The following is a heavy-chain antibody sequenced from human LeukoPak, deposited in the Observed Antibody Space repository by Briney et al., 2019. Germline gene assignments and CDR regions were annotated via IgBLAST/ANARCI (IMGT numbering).Heavy chain of an antibody. CDR3: ARAPISEMATNDFDY. CDR1: GYTFTSYY. CDR2: INPSGGST. Sequence: ASVKVSCKASGYTFTSYYMHWVRQARGQGLEWMGIINPSGGSTSYAQKFQGRVTVTRDTSTSTVYMELSSLRSEDTAVYYCARAPISEMATNDFDYWGQGTLVTVSS. D-gene: IGHD5-24*01. J-gene: IGHJ4*02. V-gene: IGHV1-46*01.